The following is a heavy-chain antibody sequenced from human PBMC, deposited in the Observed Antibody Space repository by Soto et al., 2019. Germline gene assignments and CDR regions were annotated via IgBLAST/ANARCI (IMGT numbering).Heavy chain of an antibody. Sequence: SETLSLTCPVSGGSITTYDWSWIRQSPGKGLEWIGYIYYRGSTSYNPSLKSRVTISVDTSKTQFSLKLSSVTAADTAVYYCARTDTVTTHFDYWGQGTLVTVSS. J-gene: IGHJ4*02. CDR2: IYYRGST. V-gene: IGHV4-59*01. D-gene: IGHD5-18*01. CDR3: ARTDTVTTHFDY. CDR1: GGSITTYD.